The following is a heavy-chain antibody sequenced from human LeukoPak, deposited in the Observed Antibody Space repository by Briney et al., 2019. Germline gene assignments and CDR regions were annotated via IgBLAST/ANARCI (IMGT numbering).Heavy chain of an antibody. CDR3: ARAGSGSYLMEPRYYFDY. CDR2: TYYRSKWYN. D-gene: IGHD1-26*01. J-gene: IGHJ4*02. Sequence: SQTLSLTCAISGDSVSSNSAAWNWIRQSPSRGLEWLGRTYYRSKWYNDYAVSVKSRITINPDTSKNQFSLQLSSVTAADTAVYYCARAGSGSYLMEPRYYFDYWGQGTLVTVSS. CDR1: GDSVSSNSAA. V-gene: IGHV6-1*01.